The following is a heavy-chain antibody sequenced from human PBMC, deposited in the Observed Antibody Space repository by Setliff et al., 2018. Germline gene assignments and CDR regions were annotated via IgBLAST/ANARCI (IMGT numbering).Heavy chain of an antibody. CDR1: GGSISSSNW. D-gene: IGHD3-3*01. CDR2: IYYSGST. V-gene: IGHV4-39*01. Sequence: SETLSLTCAVSGGSISSSNWWSWVRQPPGKGLEWIGSIYYSGSTYYNPSLKSRVTISVDTSKIQFSLKLSSVTAADTAVYYCARRHYDFWSGYYFDYWGQGTLVTVSS. CDR3: ARRHYDFWSGYYFDY. J-gene: IGHJ4*02.